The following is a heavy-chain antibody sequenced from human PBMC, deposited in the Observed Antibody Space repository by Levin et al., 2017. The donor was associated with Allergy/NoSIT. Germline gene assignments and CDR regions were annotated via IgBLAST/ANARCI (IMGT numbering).Heavy chain of an antibody. D-gene: IGHD6-13*01. J-gene: IGHJ4*02. CDR2: ISYDGSNK. CDR3: ARASEGVAAAGPLDY. Sequence: GGSLRLSCAASGFTFSSYAMHWVRQAPGKGLEWVAVISYDGSNKYYADSVKGRFTISRDNSKNTLYLQMNSLRAEDTAVYYCARASEGVAAAGPLDYWGQGTLVTVSS. CDR1: GFTFSSYA. V-gene: IGHV3-30*04.